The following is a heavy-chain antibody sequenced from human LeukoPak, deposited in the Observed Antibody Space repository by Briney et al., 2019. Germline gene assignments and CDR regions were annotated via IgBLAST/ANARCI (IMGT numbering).Heavy chain of an antibody. Sequence: PWRSLRLSCTPSGFTFGDDAMSWVRQAPGKGLEWAAFIRSKAYGGTTEYDASVKRRFPISRDDSKSIAYLQMNSLKTEDTAVYYCTRLRFLEWLFPDYWGQGTLDTVSS. V-gene: IGHV3-49*04. CDR1: GFTFGDDA. CDR3: TRLRFLEWLFPDY. CDR2: IRSKAYGGTT. D-gene: IGHD3-3*01. J-gene: IGHJ4*02.